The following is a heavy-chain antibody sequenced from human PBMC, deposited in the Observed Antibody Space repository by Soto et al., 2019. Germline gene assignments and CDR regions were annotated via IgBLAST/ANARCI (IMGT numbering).Heavy chain of an antibody. CDR3: ARTCHNDYGDLSDYYYYMDV. Sequence: GGSLRLSCAASGFTFSDYYMSWIRQAPGKGLEWVSYISSSSSYTNYADSVKGRFTISRDNAKNSLYLQMNSLRAEDTAVYSCARTCHNDYGDLSDYYYYMDVWGKGTTVTVSS. CDR1: GFTFSDYY. D-gene: IGHD4-17*01. V-gene: IGHV3-11*06. CDR2: ISSSSSYT. J-gene: IGHJ6*03.